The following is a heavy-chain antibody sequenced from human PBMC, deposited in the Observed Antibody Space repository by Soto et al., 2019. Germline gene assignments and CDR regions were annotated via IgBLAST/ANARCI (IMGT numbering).Heavy chain of an antibody. J-gene: IGHJ4*02. CDR2: ISGSGGST. CDR1: GFTFSSYA. Sequence: EVQLLESGGGLVQPGGSLRLSCAASGFTFSSYAMSWVRQAPGKGLEWVSAISGSGGSTYYADSVKGRFTISRDNSKNTRYLQMNSLRDEDTAVYYCAKGGPYYYDSSGYYDYWGQGTLVTVSS. D-gene: IGHD3-22*01. V-gene: IGHV3-23*01. CDR3: AKGGPYYYDSSGYYDY.